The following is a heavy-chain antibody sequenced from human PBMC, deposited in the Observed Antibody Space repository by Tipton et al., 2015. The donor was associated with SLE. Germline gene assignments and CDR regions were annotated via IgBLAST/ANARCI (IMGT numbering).Heavy chain of an antibody. CDR3: AREYSGYDYRTFDH. CDR1: GGSISDSSYY. D-gene: IGHD5-12*01. Sequence: GSLRLSCTVSGGSISDSSYYWGWIRQPPGKGLEWIGSIYYSRSTYYNPSLKSRVTISVDTSKNQFSLKLSPVTAADTAVYYCAREYSGYDYRTFDHWGQGTLVTVSS. V-gene: IGHV4-39*07. CDR2: IYYSRST. J-gene: IGHJ4*02.